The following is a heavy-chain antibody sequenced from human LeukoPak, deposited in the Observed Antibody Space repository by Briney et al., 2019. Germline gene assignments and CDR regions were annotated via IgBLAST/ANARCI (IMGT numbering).Heavy chain of an antibody. Sequence: PSETLSLTCTVSGGSISSGSYYWSWIRQPAGKGLEWIGRIYTSGSTNYNPSLKSRVTISVDTSKNQFSLKLSSVTAADTAVYYCARDLYYYGSGSYYNVWGQGTLVTVSS. CDR2: IYTSGST. CDR3: ARDLYYYGSGSYYNV. CDR1: GGSISSGSYY. D-gene: IGHD3-10*01. V-gene: IGHV4-61*02. J-gene: IGHJ4*02.